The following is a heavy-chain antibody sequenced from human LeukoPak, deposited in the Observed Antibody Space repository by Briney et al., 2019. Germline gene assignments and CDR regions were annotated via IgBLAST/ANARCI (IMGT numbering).Heavy chain of an antibody. CDR3: ATGDDSSGYYFID. V-gene: IGHV1-24*01. J-gene: IGHJ4*02. CDR1: GYTLTELS. CDR2: FDPEDGET. D-gene: IGHD3-22*01. Sequence: ASVKVPCKVSGYTLTELSMHWVRQAPGKGLEWMGGFDPEDGETIYAQKFQGRVTMTEDTSTDTAYMELSSLRSEDTAVYYCATGDDSSGYYFIDWGQGTLVTVSS.